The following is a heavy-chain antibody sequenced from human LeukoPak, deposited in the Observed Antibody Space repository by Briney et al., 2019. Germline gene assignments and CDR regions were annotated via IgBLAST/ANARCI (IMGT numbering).Heavy chain of an antibody. CDR1: GLTFSSYW. CDR2: IKQDGSEK. D-gene: IGHD4-17*01. V-gene: IGHV3-7*01. Sequence: GGSLRLSCAAYGLTFSSYWMSWVRQAPGKGLEWVANIKQDGSEKYYVDSVKGRFTISRDNAKNSLYLQMNSLTAEDTAVYYCARGAGRYGDYRDYWGQGTLVTVSS. J-gene: IGHJ4*02. CDR3: ARGAGRYGDYRDY.